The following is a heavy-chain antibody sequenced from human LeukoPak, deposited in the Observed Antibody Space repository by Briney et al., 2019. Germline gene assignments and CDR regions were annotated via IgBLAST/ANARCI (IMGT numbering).Heavy chain of an antibody. V-gene: IGHV4-59*01. CDR1: GGSISSYY. D-gene: IGHD4-17*01. Sequence: SETLSLTCTVSGGSISSYYWIWIGQPPGKGRDGMGYIYYSGSTNYNPSLKSRVTISVDTSKNQFSLKLSSVTAADTAVYYCARGSYGDYVSPFDYWGQGTLVTVSS. CDR3: ARGSYGDYVSPFDY. J-gene: IGHJ4*02. CDR2: IYYSGST.